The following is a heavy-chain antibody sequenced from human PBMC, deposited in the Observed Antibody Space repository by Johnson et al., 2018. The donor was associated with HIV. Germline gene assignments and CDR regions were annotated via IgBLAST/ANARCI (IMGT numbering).Heavy chain of an antibody. CDR3: AKDNPVGATRGDASDI. D-gene: IGHD1-26*01. CDR1: GFTFSSYA. V-gene: IGHV3-30*02. CDR2: IRYDGSNK. J-gene: IGHJ3*02. Sequence: QMLLVESGGVVVQTGGSLRLSCAASGFTFSSYAMHWVRQAPGKGLEWVAFIRYDGSNKYYADSVKGRFTISRDNSKNTLYLQMNSLRAEDTAVYYCAKDNPVGATRGDASDIWGQGTMVTVSS.